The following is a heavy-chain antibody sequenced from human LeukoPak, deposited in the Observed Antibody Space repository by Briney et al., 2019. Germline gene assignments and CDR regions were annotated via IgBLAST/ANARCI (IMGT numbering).Heavy chain of an antibody. V-gene: IGHV3-23*01. D-gene: IGHD1-26*01. CDR2: LSPSGVRT. CDR3: AKATPILGAAAYYFDY. Sequence: PGGSLRLSCAASGFTFTTYAMSWVRQAPGKELEWVSTLSPSGVRTYYTDPVKGRFTISRDNSKNTLYLQMNSLRAEDMAVYYCAKATPILGAAAYYFDYWGQGTLVTVSS. CDR1: GFTFTTYA. J-gene: IGHJ4*02.